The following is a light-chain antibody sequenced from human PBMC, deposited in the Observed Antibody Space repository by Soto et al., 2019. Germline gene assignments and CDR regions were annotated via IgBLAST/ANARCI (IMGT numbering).Light chain of an antibody. V-gene: IGKV1-9*01. CDR1: QVISDY. Sequence: DIQLTQSPSFLSSSVGDRVTITCRASQVISDYLAWYQQKPGSAPKLLIYGASTLQSEVPSRFSGSGSGTEFSLTISSLQPEDFATYVCQQLRTYPRTFGGGTRVEIK. J-gene: IGKJ4*01. CDR2: GAS. CDR3: QQLRTYPRT.